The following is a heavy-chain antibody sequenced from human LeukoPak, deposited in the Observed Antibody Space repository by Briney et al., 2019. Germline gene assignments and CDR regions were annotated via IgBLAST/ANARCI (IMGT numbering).Heavy chain of an antibody. Sequence: GGSLRLSCAASGLTFSDYWMYWVRQAPGKGLEWVSVIYSGGSTYYADSVKGRFTISRDNSKNTLYLQMNSLRAEDTAVYYCATGRGYYYDSSGYWRWGQGTLVTVSS. V-gene: IGHV3-53*01. CDR1: GLTFSDYW. CDR3: ATGRGYYYDSSGYWR. D-gene: IGHD3-22*01. J-gene: IGHJ4*02. CDR2: IYSGGST.